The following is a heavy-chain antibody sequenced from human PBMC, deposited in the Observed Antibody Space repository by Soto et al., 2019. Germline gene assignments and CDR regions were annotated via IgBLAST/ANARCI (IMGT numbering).Heavy chain of an antibody. Sequence: ASVKVSCKASGYTFTSYGISWVRQAPGQGLEWMGWISAYNGNTNYAQKLQGRVTMTTDTSTSTAYMELRSLRSDDTAVYYCARDPYYYDSSGKNDAFDIWGQATMVTVSS. J-gene: IGHJ3*02. CDR1: GYTFTSYG. CDR2: ISAYNGNT. D-gene: IGHD3-22*01. CDR3: ARDPYYYDSSGKNDAFDI. V-gene: IGHV1-18*01.